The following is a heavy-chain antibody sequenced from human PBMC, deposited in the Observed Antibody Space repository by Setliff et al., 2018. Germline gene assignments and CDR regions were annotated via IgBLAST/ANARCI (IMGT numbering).Heavy chain of an antibody. CDR2: IYIGGSA. D-gene: IGHD3-3*01. CDR1: GGSISSYY. V-gene: IGHV4-4*07. J-gene: IGHJ6*03. Sequence: SETLSLTCTVSGGSISSYYWSWIRRPAGKGLEWIGHIYIGGSANYNPSLKSRVTISVDTSKNQFSLKLSSVTAADTAVYYCARGITGNYNFWSGYYNYYYYYMDVWGKGTTVTVSS. CDR3: ARGITGNYNFWSGYYNYYYYYMDV.